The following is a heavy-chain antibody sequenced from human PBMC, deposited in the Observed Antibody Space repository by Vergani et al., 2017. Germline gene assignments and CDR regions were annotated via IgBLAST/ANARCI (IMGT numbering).Heavy chain of an antibody. Sequence: VQLQESGPGLVKPSETLSLICTVSGGSISSYYWSWIRQPPGKGLEWIGYIYYSGSTNYNPSLKSRVTISVDTSKNQFSLKLSSVTAAYTAVYYCASAHSSSWYPYWGQGTLVTVSS. V-gene: IGHV4-59*01. CDR1: GGSISSYY. D-gene: IGHD6-13*01. J-gene: IGHJ4*02. CDR2: IYYSGST. CDR3: ASAHSSSWYPY.